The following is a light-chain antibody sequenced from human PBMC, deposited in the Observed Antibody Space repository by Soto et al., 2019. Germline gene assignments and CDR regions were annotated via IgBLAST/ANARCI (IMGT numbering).Light chain of an antibody. V-gene: IGKV1-39*01. Sequence: DIQMNQSPSSLSASVGDRVTITCRASQTISRYLNWYQQKPGKAPKLLIYATSNFQSGVPSRFSGRGSGTDFTLTISSLQPEDFATYYCQQSYSTPWTFGQGNKVEIK. CDR1: QTISRY. CDR3: QQSYSTPWT. J-gene: IGKJ1*01. CDR2: ATS.